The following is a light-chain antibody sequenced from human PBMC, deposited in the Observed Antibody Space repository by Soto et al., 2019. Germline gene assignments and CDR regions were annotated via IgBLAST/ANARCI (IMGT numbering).Light chain of an antibody. V-gene: IGLV2-14*01. CDR1: SGDIGSYNR. Sequence: QSALTQPASVSGSPGQSITISCTGTSGDIGSYNRVSWYQQHPGKPPKLIIYEVTDRPSGVSNRFSGSKSGTSASLAITGLQAEDEADYYCQSYDISLSGSRVFGGGTKLTVL. J-gene: IGLJ3*02. CDR2: EVT. CDR3: QSYDISLSGSRV.